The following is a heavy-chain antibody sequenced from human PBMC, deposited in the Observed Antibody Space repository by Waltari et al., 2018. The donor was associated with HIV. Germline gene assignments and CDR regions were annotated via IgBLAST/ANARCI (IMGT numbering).Heavy chain of an antibody. CDR1: GFTFHDFS. J-gene: IGHJ4*02. CDR3: AKATEGWLEPKFFDL. D-gene: IGHD5-12*01. CDR2: IDWSIRKI. V-gene: IGHV3-9*01. Sequence: EVQLVESGGGLVQPGRSLRLSCAVSGFTFHDFSMHWGRQVPGKGLEWVSGIDWSIRKIEYADSVKGRFTISRDNANNSLYLHMTSLRTDDTAFYYCAKATEGWLEPKFFDLWGQGTLVTVSS.